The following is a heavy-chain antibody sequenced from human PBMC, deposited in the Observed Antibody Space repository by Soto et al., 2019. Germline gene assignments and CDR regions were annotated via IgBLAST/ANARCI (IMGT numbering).Heavy chain of an antibody. CDR2: IIPIFGTA. CDR1: GGTFSSYA. V-gene: IGHV1-69*01. CDR3: ARGDEYYDILTGYYDFDY. J-gene: IGHJ4*02. D-gene: IGHD3-9*01. Sequence: QVQLVQSGAEVKKPGSSVKVSCKASGGTFSSYAISWVRQAPGQGLEWIGGIIPIFGTANYAQKFQGRVTITADESTSTAYMELSSLRSEDTAVYYCARGDEYYDILTGYYDFDYWGQGTLVTVSS.